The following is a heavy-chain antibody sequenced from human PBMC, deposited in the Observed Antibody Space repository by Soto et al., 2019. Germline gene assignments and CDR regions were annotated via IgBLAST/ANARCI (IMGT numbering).Heavy chain of an antibody. J-gene: IGHJ6*04. Sequence: EASVKVSCKASGGTFSSYAISWVRQAPGQGLEWMGGIIPIFGTANYAQKFQGRVTITADESTSTAYMELSSLRSEDTAVYYCARDYRLGTVYYYYGMDVWGKGTTGTV. CDR2: IIPIFGTA. D-gene: IGHD4-17*01. V-gene: IGHV1-69*13. CDR3: ARDYRLGTVYYYYGMDV. CDR1: GGTFSSYA.